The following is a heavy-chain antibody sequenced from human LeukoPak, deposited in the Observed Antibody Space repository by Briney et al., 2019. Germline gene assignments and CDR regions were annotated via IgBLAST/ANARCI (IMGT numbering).Heavy chain of an antibody. CDR3: ASSGYSYGYAGD. Sequence: SVKVSCKASGRTFNSYAISWVRQAPGQGHEWMGGIIPIFGTANYAQKFQGRVTITADESTSTAYMELSSLRSEDAAVYYCASSGYSYGYAGDWGQGTLVTVSS. CDR1: GRTFNSYA. D-gene: IGHD5-18*01. J-gene: IGHJ4*02. CDR2: IIPIFGTA. V-gene: IGHV1-69*13.